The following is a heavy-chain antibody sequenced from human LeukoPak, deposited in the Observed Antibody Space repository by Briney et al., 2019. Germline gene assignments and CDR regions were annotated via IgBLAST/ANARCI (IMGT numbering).Heavy chain of an antibody. CDR3: ARALFRDGYNSGSDY. CDR1: GITFSSYS. V-gene: IGHV3-21*01. J-gene: IGHJ4*02. CDR2: ITSRSSYI. D-gene: IGHD5-24*01. Sequence: GGSLRLSCAASGITFSSYSMNWVRQAPGKGLAWVSSITSRSSYIHYADSVKGRFTISRDNAKNSLYLQMNSLRVEDTAVYYCARALFRDGYNSGSDYWGQGTLVTVSS.